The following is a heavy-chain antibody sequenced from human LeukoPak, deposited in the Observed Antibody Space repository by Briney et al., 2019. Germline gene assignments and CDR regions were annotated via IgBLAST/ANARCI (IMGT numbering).Heavy chain of an antibody. CDR1: GYTFISYD. CDR3: ARVLSITLTGTYYYYGMDV. D-gene: IGHD3-10*01. CDR2: IIPILGIA. Sequence: GASVKVSCKASGYTFISYDINWVRQAPGQGLEWMGRIIPILGIANYAQKFQGRVTITADKSTSTAYMELSSLRSEDTAVYYCARVLSITLTGTYYYYGMDVWGQGTTVTVSS. V-gene: IGHV1-69*04. J-gene: IGHJ6*02.